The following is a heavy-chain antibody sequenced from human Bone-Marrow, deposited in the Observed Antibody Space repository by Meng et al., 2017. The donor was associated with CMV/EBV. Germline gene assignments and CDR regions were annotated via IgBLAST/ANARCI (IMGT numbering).Heavy chain of an antibody. D-gene: IGHD3-3*01. CDR1: GFTFSSYA. V-gene: IGHV1-2*02. CDR2: INPNSGGT. CDR3: ASALQYYDFWSGPNRAYYYGMDV. Sequence: GESLKISCAASGFTFSSYAMHWVRQAPGKGLEWVGWINPNSGGTNYAQKFQGRVTMTRDTSISTAYMELSRLRSDDTAVYYCASALQYYDFWSGPNRAYYYGMDVWGQGTTVTVSS. J-gene: IGHJ6*02.